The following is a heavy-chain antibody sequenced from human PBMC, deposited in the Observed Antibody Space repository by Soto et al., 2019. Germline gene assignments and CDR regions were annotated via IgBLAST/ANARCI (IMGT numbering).Heavy chain of an antibody. Sequence: QVQLVQSGAEVKKPGASVKVSCKASGYTFTSYGISWVRQAPGQGLEWMGWISAYNGNTNYAQKLQGRVTMTTDTSTSTAYMELRSLRSDDTAVYYCARDRDIADDYYYYGMDVWGQGTTVTVSS. D-gene: IGHD6-13*01. CDR1: GYTFTSYG. CDR3: ARDRDIADDYYYYGMDV. CDR2: ISAYNGNT. V-gene: IGHV1-18*01. J-gene: IGHJ6*02.